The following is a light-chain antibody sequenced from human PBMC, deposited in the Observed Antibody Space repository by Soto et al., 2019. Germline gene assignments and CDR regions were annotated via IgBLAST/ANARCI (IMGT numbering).Light chain of an antibody. CDR3: QQYCSSPQT. CDR2: GAS. J-gene: IGKJ1*01. Sequence: EIELTHSPGTLSLYPWERATLSCRASQSVSSNYLACYQHRPGQAPRLLIYGASSRATGIPDRFSGSGSGTDFTLTISRLEPEDFAVYYCQQYCSSPQTFGHGTKVDI. V-gene: IGKV3-20*01. CDR1: QSVSSNY.